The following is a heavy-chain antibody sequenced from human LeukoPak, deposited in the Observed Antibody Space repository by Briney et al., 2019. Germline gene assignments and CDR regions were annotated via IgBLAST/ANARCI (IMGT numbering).Heavy chain of an antibody. CDR3: ARGYYDFWSGYPHYFDY. CDR2: IYYSGST. V-gene: IGHV4-39*07. D-gene: IGHD3-3*01. Sequence: SETLSLTCTVSGGSISSSSYYWGWIRQPPGKGLEWIGRIYYSGSTYYNPSLKSRVTISVDTSKNQFSLKLSSVTAADTAVYYCARGYYDFWSGYPHYFDYWGQGTLVTVSS. CDR1: GGSISSSSYY. J-gene: IGHJ4*02.